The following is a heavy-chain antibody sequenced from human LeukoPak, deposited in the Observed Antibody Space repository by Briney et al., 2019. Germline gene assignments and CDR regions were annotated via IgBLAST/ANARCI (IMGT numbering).Heavy chain of an antibody. D-gene: IGHD3-22*01. CDR2: ISVYDGNT. V-gene: IGHV1-18*01. CDR1: GYTFTSYG. J-gene: IGHJ3*02. Sequence: ASVKVSCKASGYTFTSYGISWVRQAPGQGLEWMGWISVYDGNTNYAQKLQGRVTMTTDTSTSTAYMELRSLRSDDTAVYYCARPSYYDSSGHSPFDIWGQGTMVTVSS. CDR3: ARPSYYDSSGHSPFDI.